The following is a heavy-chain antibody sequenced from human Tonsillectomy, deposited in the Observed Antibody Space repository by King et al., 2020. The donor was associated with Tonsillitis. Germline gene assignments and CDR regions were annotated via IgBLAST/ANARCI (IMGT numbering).Heavy chain of an antibody. V-gene: IGHV3-7*01. J-gene: IGHJ4*02. D-gene: IGHD2-8*01. Sequence: VQLVESGGGLVQPGGSLRLSCAASGFTFSSYWMSWVRQAPGKGLEWVANIKQDGSEKYYVDSVKGRFTISRDNAKNSLYLTMNSLRAEDTAVYYCAVSCVRAYCTNGALPHCDYFDYWGQGTLVTVSS. CDR2: IKQDGSEK. CDR3: AVSCVRAYCTNGALPHCDYFDY. CDR1: GFTFSSYW.